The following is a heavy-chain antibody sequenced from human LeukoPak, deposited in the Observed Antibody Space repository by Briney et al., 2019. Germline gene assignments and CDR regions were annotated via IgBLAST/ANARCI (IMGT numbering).Heavy chain of an antibody. CDR3: ARDLYYYDSSGSFPFDY. V-gene: IGHV4-4*07. D-gene: IGHD3-22*01. CDR1: GGSISSYY. Sequence: SETLSLTCTVSGGSISSYYWSWIRQPAGKGLEWIGRIYTSGSTNYNPSLKSRVTMSVDTSKNQSSLKLSSVTAADTAVYYCARDLYYYDSSGSFPFDYWGQGTLVTVS. CDR2: IYTSGST. J-gene: IGHJ4*02.